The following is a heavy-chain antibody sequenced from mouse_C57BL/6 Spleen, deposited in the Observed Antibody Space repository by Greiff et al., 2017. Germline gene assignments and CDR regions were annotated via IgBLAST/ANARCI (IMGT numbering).Heavy chain of an antibody. Sequence: VQLKQSGAELVRPGASVKLSCTASGFNIKDYYMHWVKQRPEQGLEWIGRIDPADGDTESAPKFQGKATMTADTSSNPAYLQLSSLTSEDTAVYYCTSYYYGSSYGYWGQGTTLTVSS. D-gene: IGHD1-1*01. CDR2: IDPADGDT. CDR3: TSYYYGSSYGY. V-gene: IGHV14-1*01. J-gene: IGHJ2*01. CDR1: GFNIKDYY.